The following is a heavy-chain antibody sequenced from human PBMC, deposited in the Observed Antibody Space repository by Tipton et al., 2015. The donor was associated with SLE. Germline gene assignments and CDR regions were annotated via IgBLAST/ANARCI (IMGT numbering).Heavy chain of an antibody. D-gene: IGHD2-15*01. Sequence: TLSLTCTVSGGSISSHYWSWFRQPPGKGLEWIGYIYYRGNTKYNPSLKSRVTISLDTSRTQFSLKPSSVTAADTAVYYCARDGRGYCDNSGCSEYHWFDPWGQGTLVTVSS. CDR2: IYYRGNT. V-gene: IGHV4-59*11. CDR3: ARDGRGYCDNSGCSEYHWFDP. CDR1: GGSISSHY. J-gene: IGHJ5*02.